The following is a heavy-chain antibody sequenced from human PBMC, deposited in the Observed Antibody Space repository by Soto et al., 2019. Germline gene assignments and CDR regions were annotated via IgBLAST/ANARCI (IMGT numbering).Heavy chain of an antibody. Sequence: QVQLMPSGAEVKKPGASVRVSCKASGYTFTNYYVHWVRQAPGQGLEWMGFINPNGGSTTYAQKSPGRFIVTTDTSTRTVYMLLSSLRSEDTAVFYCARSAPYDYCGQGTLVTVSS. V-gene: IGHV1-46*01. J-gene: IGHJ4*02. CDR2: INPNGGST. CDR3: ARSAPYDY. CDR1: GYTFTNYY.